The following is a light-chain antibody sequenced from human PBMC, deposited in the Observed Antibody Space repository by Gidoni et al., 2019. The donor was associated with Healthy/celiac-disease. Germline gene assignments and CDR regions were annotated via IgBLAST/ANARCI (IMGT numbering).Light chain of an antibody. J-gene: IGLJ1*01. CDR2: EVS. V-gene: IGLV2-14*01. CDR3: SSYTSSSTHYV. CDR1: SSDVGGYNY. Sequence: QSALTHPASVSGSPGQSITSSCTGTSSDVGGYNYVSWYQQHPGKAPKLMIYEVSNRPSGVPDRFSGSKSGNTASLTISGLQAEDEADYYCSSYTSSSTHYVFGTGTKVTVL.